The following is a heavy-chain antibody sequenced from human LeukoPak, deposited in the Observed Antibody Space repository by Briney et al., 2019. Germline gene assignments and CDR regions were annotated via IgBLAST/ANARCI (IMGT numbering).Heavy chain of an antibody. CDR3: AKDRIQLWRGWAFDI. D-gene: IGHD5-18*01. CDR1: GFTFSSYA. V-gene: IGHV3-23*01. CDR2: ISGSGGST. Sequence: GGSLRLSCAASGFTFSSYAMSWVRQAPGKGREWVSAISGSGGSTYYADFVKGRFTISRDNSKNTLYLQMNSLRAEDTAVYYCAKDRIQLWRGWAFDIWGQGTMVTVSS. J-gene: IGHJ3*02.